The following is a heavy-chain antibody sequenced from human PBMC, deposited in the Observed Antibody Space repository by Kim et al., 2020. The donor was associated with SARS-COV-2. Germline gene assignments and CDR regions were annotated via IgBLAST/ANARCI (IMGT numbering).Heavy chain of an antibody. CDR2: INPSGGST. J-gene: IGHJ6*04. CDR1: GYTFTNYY. D-gene: IGHD3-10*01. CDR3: ARVGAAFMVRGVISHYYGMDV. V-gene: IGHV1-46*01. Sequence: ASVKVSCKASGYTFTNYYMHWVRQAPGQGLEWMGIINPSGGSTSYAQKFQGRVAMTRDTSTSTVYMELSSLRSDDTAVYYCARVGAAFMVRGVISHYYGMDVWGEGTTVTHSS.